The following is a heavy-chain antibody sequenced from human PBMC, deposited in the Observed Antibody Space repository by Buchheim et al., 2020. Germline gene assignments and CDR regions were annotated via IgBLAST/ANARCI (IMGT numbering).Heavy chain of an antibody. V-gene: IGHV3-21*01. D-gene: IGHD5-24*01. J-gene: IGHJ5*02. Sequence: EVQLVESGGGLVKPGGSLRLSCAASGFTFSSYSMNWVRQAPGKGLEWVSSISSSSSYIYYADSVKGRFTISRDNAKNSLYLQMSSLRAEDTAVYYCARDHRRRWLQFDNWFDPWGQGTL. CDR3: ARDHRRRWLQFDNWFDP. CDR1: GFTFSSYS. CDR2: ISSSSSYI.